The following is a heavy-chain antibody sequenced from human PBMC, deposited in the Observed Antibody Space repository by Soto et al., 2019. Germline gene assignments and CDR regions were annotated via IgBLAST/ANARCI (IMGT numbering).Heavy chain of an antibody. CDR3: ARAVVVVVAANYYYYGMDV. V-gene: IGHV1-69*13. D-gene: IGHD2-15*01. CDR2: IIPIFGTA. J-gene: IGHJ6*02. CDR1: GGTFSSYA. Sequence: SVKVSCKASGGTFSSYAISWVRRAPGQGLEWMGGIIPIFGTANYAQKFQGRVTITADESTSTAYMELSSLRSEDTAVYYCARAVVVVVAANYYYYGMDVWGQGTTVTVSS.